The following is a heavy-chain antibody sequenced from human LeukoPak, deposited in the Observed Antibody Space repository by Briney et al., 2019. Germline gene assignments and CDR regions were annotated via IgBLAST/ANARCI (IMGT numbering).Heavy chain of an antibody. Sequence: GGSLRLSCAASGLTFSTYDMHWVRQATGEGLEWVSGIGKGGDTYYVGSVKGRFTISRENAKNYLYLQMNSLRSGDTAVYYCARGGYSGFDVWGQGTVVTVSS. D-gene: IGHD5-12*01. CDR2: IGKGGDT. CDR1: GLTFSTYD. J-gene: IGHJ3*01. CDR3: ARGGYSGFDV. V-gene: IGHV3-13*04.